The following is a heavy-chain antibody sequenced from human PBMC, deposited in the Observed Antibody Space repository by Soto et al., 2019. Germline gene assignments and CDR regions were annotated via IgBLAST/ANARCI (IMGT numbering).Heavy chain of an antibody. CDR2: ISGSSSGT. V-gene: IGHV3-23*01. D-gene: IGHD6-19*01. CDR1: GFNFGAYA. Sequence: HPVGSLRLSCEASGFNFGAYAMSWVRQAPGKGLEWVSGISGSSSGTYYTDSVKGRFTISRDNSKNTVYLQMNSLRGEDTAVYYCAKDRSENFWVYYYAMDVWGQGTAVTVSS. J-gene: IGHJ6*02. CDR3: AKDRSENFWVYYYAMDV.